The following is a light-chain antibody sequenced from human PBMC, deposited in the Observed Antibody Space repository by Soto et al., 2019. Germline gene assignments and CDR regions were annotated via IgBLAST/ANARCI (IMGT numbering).Light chain of an antibody. V-gene: IGKV3-15*01. CDR3: QQYNYWPPA. CDR2: GAS. CDR1: QSVSNN. Sequence: EIVMTQSPATLSVSPGERATLSCRASQSVSNNLAWYQQKPGQAPRLLISGASTGATGIPARFSGSGSGTEFTLTISSLQSEDFAVYYCQQYNYWPPAFGHGTKVEIK. J-gene: IGKJ1*01.